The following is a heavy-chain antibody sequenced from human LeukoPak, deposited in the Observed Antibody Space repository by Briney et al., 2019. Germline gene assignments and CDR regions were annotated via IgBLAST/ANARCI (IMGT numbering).Heavy chain of an antibody. CDR2: IKQDGSET. Sequence: GGSLRLFCAASGFTFSSFWMSWVRQAPGKGLEWVANIKQDGSETAYVGSVKGRFTISRDNTKNSLYLQMNSLRAEDTAVYYCARARDYGDYWGQGTLVTVSS. CDR1: GFTFSSFW. J-gene: IGHJ4*02. V-gene: IGHV3-7*01. CDR3: ARARDYGDY.